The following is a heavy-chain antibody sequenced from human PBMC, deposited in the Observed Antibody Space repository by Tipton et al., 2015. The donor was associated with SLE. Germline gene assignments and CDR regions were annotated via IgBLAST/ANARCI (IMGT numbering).Heavy chain of an antibody. D-gene: IGHD3-3*01. CDR3: ARDYYDFWSGYYTGLGY. CDR1: GFTFSSYW. J-gene: IGHJ4*02. Sequence: SLRLSCAASGFTFSSYWMTWVRQAPGKGLKWVANINQDGSEKYYVGSVKGRFTISRDNAKNSLYLQMNSLRAADTAVYYCARDYYDFWSGYYTGLGYWGQGTLVTVSS. V-gene: IGHV3-7*01. CDR2: INQDGSEK.